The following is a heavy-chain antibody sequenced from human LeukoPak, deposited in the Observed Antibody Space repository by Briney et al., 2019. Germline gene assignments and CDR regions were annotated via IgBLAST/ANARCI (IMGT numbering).Heavy chain of an antibody. J-gene: IGHJ4*02. Sequence: GGSLRLSCAASGFSFSASWMYWVRHGTEKGREWVSRISDGGTVINYADSVQGRFAISRDDAKNTLYLYMDSLRADDTAVYYCARAVMGTLDYWGQGTLVTVSS. CDR1: GFSFSASW. CDR3: ARAVMGTLDY. CDR2: ISDGGTVI. D-gene: IGHD1-14*01. V-gene: IGHV3-74*01.